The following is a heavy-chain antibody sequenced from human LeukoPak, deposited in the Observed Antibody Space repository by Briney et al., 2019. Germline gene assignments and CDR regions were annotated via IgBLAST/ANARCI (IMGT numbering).Heavy chain of an antibody. V-gene: IGHV3-48*04. CDR1: GFTFSSYS. CDR2: ISSSSSTI. J-gene: IGHJ3*02. CDR3: ARDPPAATHAFDI. D-gene: IGHD2-2*01. Sequence: GGSLRLSCAASGFTFSSYSMNWVRQAPGKGLEWVSYISSSSSTIYYADSVKGRFTISRDNAKNSLYLQMNSLRAEDTAVYYCARDPPAATHAFDIWGQGTMVTVSS.